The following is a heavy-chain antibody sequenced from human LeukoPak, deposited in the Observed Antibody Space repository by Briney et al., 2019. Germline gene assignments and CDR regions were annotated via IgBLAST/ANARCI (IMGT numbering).Heavy chain of an antibody. CDR2: TSFDGTNK. J-gene: IGHJ4*02. CDR1: GFTFSTFG. CDR3: AKAFCRGGRCIYYFDL. V-gene: IGHV3-30*18. D-gene: IGHD2-15*01. Sequence: GRSLRLSCAGSGFTFSTFGFHWVRQAPGKGLEWVAVTSFDGTNKYYADSVKGRFTISRDNSKNTLYLQMSSLRAEDTALYHCAKAFCRGGRCIYYFDLWGQGTLVTVSS.